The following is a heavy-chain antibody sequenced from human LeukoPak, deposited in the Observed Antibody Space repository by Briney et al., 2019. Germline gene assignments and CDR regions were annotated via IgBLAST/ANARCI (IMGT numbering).Heavy chain of an antibody. V-gene: IGHV1-46*01. CDR1: AYTFTIYY. J-gene: IGHJ4*02. CDR2: INPRGGST. Sequence: ASVKVSCKAFAYTFTIYYMHWVRQSPGQGLEWMGIINPRGGSTSYAQKFQGRVAMTRDTSTSTVYMELSSLRSEDTAVYYCAFRGVVADEWYWGQGTLVTVSS. D-gene: IGHD2-2*01. CDR3: AFRGVVADEWY.